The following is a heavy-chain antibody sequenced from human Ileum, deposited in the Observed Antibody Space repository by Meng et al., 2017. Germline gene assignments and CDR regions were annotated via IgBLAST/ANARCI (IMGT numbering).Heavy chain of an antibody. Sequence: QVQLVQSGAGMKKPGSSVGVSCRASGGTFSTYAISWVRQAPGQGLEWMGGIIPIFGIANYAQKFQGRITITADESTSTAYMELSSLRSEDTAVYYCARVNRYSSTWYFDYWGQGTLVTVSS. CDR1: GGTFSTYA. V-gene: IGHV1-69*01. D-gene: IGHD6-13*01. J-gene: IGHJ4*02. CDR3: ARVNRYSSTWYFDY. CDR2: IIPIFGIA.